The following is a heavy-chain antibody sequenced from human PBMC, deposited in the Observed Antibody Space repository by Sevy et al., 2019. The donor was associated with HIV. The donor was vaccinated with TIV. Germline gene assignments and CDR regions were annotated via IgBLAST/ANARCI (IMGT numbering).Heavy chain of an antibody. J-gene: IGHJ4*02. CDR2: IYWNDDK. CDR1: GFSLSTSGVG. D-gene: IGHD3-3*01. V-gene: IGHV2-5*01. CDR3: ARMLYYDFWSGYYNLDY. Sequence: SGPTLVNPTQTLTLTCTFSGFSLSTSGVGVGWIRQPPGKALEWLALIYWNDDKRYSPSLKSRLTITKDTSKNQVVLTMTNMDPVDTATYYCARMLYYDFWSGYYNLDYWGQGTLVTVSS.